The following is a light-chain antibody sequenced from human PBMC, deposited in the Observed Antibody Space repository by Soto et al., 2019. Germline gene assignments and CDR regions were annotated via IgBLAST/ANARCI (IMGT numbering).Light chain of an antibody. CDR1: QRVTTY. V-gene: IGKV3-11*01. CDR2: TAS. Sequence: EIVLTQSPATLSLSPGERATLSCRASQRVTTYLAWYQQKPGQAPRLLVYTASTTATNASTTAAAIPARCSGSGSGTYFSLTISSLEPDDFGVYYCQQCSNWVTFGGGTKVEIK. J-gene: IGKJ4*01. CDR3: QQCSNWVT.